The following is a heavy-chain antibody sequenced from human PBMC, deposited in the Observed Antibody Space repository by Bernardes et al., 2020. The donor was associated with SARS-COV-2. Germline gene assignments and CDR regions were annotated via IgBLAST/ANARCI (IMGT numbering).Heavy chain of an antibody. D-gene: IGHD3-16*01. CDR1: GFTFGAYD. CDR2: IDTAGDT. V-gene: IGHV3-13*01. CDR3: ARARASFGYAMDV. J-gene: IGHJ6*02. Sequence: GGSLRLSCAASGFTFGAYDMHWVRQATGRSLEWVSGIDTAGDTNYIDSVKGRFTISRENAENSVSLEMHSLKAGDSGVYYCARARASFGYAMDVWGQGTTVTVPS.